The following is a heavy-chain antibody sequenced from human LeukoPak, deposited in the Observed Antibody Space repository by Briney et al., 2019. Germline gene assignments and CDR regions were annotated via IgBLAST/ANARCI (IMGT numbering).Heavy chain of an antibody. CDR3: ARSGYFDY. CDR1: GGSFSGYY. Sequence: SETLSLTCAVYGGSFSGYYWSWIRQPPGKGLEWIGEINHSGSTNYNPSLKSRVTISVDTSKNQFSLKLSSVTAADTAVYYCARSGYFDYWAREPWSPSPQ. V-gene: IGHV4-34*01. D-gene: IGHD3-10*01. CDR2: INHSGST. J-gene: IGHJ4*02.